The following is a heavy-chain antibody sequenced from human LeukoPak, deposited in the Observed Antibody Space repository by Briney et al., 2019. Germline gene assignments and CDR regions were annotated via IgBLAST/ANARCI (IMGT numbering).Heavy chain of an antibody. Sequence: GPALVKPTQTVTLTCLFSGFSLGTPGMCVSWIRQPPGTALEGLGRIDWDDDKDYTTSLNTRFTISKDTPKTQVNLTMPSMCPVDTATSYRARTLGDTTTIDGCGQGTLLTVSS. J-gene: IGHJ4*02. V-gene: IGHV2-70*11. CDR3: ARTLGDTTTIDG. CDR2: IDWDDDK. CDR1: GFSLGTPGMC. D-gene: IGHD4/OR15-4a*01.